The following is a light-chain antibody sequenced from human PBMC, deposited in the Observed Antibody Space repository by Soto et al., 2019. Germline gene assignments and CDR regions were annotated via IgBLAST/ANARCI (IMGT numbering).Light chain of an antibody. CDR3: QQYYTTPLS. V-gene: IGKV4-1*01. Sequence: DIVMTQSPDSLAVSLGETATINCKSSQNVLYNSNKKNYLAWYQQKLGQPPKLLIYWASTRESGVPDRFSGSGSGTDFTLTISSLQAEDVAVYYCQQYYTTPLSFGGGTKVEIK. CDR2: WAS. CDR1: QNVLYNSNKKNY. J-gene: IGKJ4*01.